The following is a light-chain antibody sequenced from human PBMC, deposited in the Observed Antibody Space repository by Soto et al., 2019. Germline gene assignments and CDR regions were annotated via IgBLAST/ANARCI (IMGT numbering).Light chain of an antibody. CDR1: SSDVGGYNY. V-gene: IGLV2-14*01. Sequence: QSALTQPASVSGSPGQSITISCTGTSSDVGGYNYVSWYQQHPGKAPKLMIYEVSNRPSGVSNRFSGSKSGNTASLTISGLQAEDEADYYCSSYPSSSTIERVFGGGTKLTVL. J-gene: IGLJ3*02. CDR3: SSYPSSSTIERV. CDR2: EVS.